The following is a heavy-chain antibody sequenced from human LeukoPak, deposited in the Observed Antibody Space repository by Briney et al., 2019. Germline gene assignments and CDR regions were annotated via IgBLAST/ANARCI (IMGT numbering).Heavy chain of an antibody. J-gene: IGHJ4*02. D-gene: IGHD6-19*01. Sequence: GGSLRLSCAASGFTFSSYWMHWVRQAPGKGLGWVANIKQDGSEKYYVDSVKGRFTISRDNPKNSLYLQMNRLRAEDTAVYYCATTLTQWLLSNWGQGTLVTVSS. CDR3: ATTLTQWLLSN. CDR2: IKQDGSEK. V-gene: IGHV3-7*01. CDR1: GFTFSSYW.